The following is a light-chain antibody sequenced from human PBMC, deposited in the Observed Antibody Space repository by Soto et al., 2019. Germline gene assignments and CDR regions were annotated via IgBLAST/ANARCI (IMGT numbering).Light chain of an antibody. CDR2: EVS. J-gene: IGLJ1*01. Sequence: QSVLTQPASVSGSPGQSITISCTGTSSDVGGYNYVSWYQQHPGKAPKLMIYEVSNRPSGVSSRFSGSKSGNTASLTISGLQAEDEADHYCSSSTSSYTYVFGTGTKVTVL. CDR1: SSDVGGYNY. V-gene: IGLV2-14*01. CDR3: SSSTSSYTYV.